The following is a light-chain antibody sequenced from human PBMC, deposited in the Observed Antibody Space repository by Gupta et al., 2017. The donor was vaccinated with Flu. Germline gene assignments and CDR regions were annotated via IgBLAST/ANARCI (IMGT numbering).Light chain of an antibody. CDR3: GSYEVSSTARGV. CDR1: SSDVGSYNL. J-gene: IGLJ2*01. CDR2: DGS. V-gene: IGLV2-23*01. Sequence: QSAMTQPASVSGSPGQSITISCTGTSSDVGSYNLVSWYQQQPGKAPNLMMYDGSKRPSGVSKRFAGSNSGNTPSLTISGLQAEDEAEDYCGSYEVSSTARGVVGGGTKLTVL.